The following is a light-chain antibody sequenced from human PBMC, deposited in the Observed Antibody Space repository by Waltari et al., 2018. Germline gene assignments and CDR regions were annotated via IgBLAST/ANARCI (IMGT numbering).Light chain of an antibody. J-gene: IGLJ2*01. CDR2: EVT. Sequence: QSALTQPPSASGSPGQSVTISCTGPSRDVGDYDSWYQQHPGKAPKLMISEVTKRPSGVPDRFSGSKSGNTASLTVSGLQAEDEADYYCSSYAGSNNLVFGGGTKLTVL. CDR3: SSYAGSNNLV. CDR1: SRDVGDY. V-gene: IGLV2-8*01.